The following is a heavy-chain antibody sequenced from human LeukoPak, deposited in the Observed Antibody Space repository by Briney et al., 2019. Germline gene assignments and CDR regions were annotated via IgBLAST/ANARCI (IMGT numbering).Heavy chain of an antibody. J-gene: IGHJ2*01. D-gene: IGHD3-22*01. CDR1: GGSFSGYY. Sequence: SETLSLTCAVYGGSFSGYYWSWIRQPPGKGLEWIGEINHSGSTNYNPSLKSRVTISVDTSKNQCSPMLSSVTVSDTAVYYCARDDSSGYSRYFDLWGRGTLVTVSS. CDR2: INHSGST. V-gene: IGHV4-34*01. CDR3: ARDDSSGYSRYFDL.